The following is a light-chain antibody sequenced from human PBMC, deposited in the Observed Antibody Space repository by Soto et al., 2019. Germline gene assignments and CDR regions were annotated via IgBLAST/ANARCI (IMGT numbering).Light chain of an antibody. CDR1: QSVNSND. Sequence: EIVLTQSPGTLSLSSGERATLSCRASQSVNSNDLTWYQQKPGLTPRLLIYGASSRATGIPDRFSGSGSGTDFTLTISRLEPEDFAVYYCQQYDSSRLTFGGGTKVDIK. CDR2: GAS. CDR3: QQYDSSRLT. J-gene: IGKJ4*01. V-gene: IGKV3-20*01.